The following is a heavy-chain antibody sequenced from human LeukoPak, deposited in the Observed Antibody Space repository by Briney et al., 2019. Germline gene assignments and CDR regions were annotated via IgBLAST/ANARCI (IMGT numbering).Heavy chain of an antibody. D-gene: IGHD3-10*01. CDR1: GYSFTSYW. Sequence: GESLKISCKGSGYSFTSYWIGWVRQMPGKGLEWMGIIYPGDSDTRYSPSFQGQVTISADKSISTAYLQWSSLKASHTAMYYCARRYYGSGSYYNWFDPWGQGTLVTVSS. CDR2: IYPGDSDT. CDR3: ARRYYGSGSYYNWFDP. J-gene: IGHJ5*02. V-gene: IGHV5-51*01.